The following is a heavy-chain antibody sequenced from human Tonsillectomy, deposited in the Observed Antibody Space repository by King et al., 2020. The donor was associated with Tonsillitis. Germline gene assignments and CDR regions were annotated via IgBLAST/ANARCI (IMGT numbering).Heavy chain of an antibody. J-gene: IGHJ6*02. Sequence: HVQLVESGGGVVQPXRSLRLSCAASGFTXSXYGMHWVXXAPGKGLEWVXXXXYXGSXXYXADSVKGRFTISRDXSKNTLYLQMNSXRAEDTAVYYCAKNIAAAGTTPNSYYYYGMDVWGQGTTVTVSS. V-gene: IGHV3-30*18. CDR3: AKNIAAAGTTPNSYYYYGMDV. CDR1: GFTXSXYG. CDR2: XXYXGSXX. D-gene: IGHD6-13*01.